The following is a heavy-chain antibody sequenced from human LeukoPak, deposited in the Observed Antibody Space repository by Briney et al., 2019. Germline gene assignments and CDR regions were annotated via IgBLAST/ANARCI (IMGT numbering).Heavy chain of an antibody. V-gene: IGHV3-66*01. D-gene: IGHD1-14*01. CDR1: GFTVSSNY. Sequence: QAGGSLRLSCAASGFTVSSNYMSWVRQAPGKGLEWVSVIYSGGSTYYADSVKGRFTISRDNSKNTLYLQMDSLRAEDTAVYYCARDHNPHSFDYWGQGTLVTVSS. J-gene: IGHJ4*02. CDR3: ARDHNPHSFDY. CDR2: IYSGGST.